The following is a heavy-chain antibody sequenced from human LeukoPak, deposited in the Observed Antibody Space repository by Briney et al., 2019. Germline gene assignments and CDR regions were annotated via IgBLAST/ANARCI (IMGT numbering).Heavy chain of an antibody. J-gene: IGHJ5*02. CDR3: ARRREGVSCFDP. CDR1: GDSISNTNYY. Sequence: SETLSLTCTVSGDSISNTNYYWGWIRQPPGKGLSGLPLSTNGRTFNNPSLKSRVAISIDTSNNQFSLKLTSVTAADTAFYYCARRREGVSCFDPWGQGTLVTVSS. D-gene: IGHD1-26*01. CDR2: STNGRT. V-gene: IGHV4-39*01.